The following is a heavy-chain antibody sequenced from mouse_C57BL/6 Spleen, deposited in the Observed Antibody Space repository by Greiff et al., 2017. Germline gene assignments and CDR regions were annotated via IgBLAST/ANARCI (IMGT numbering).Heavy chain of an antibody. V-gene: IGHV1-62-2*01. CDR3: ARQLRD. Sequence: VKLQQSGAELVKPGASVKLSCKVSGYSFTEYTFYWVKQRSGQGLVGFGWFYPGCGSIKYNEKFKDKATLTADKSSSTVYMEFSSLTAGEYAVYYCARQLRDWGQGTSLTVSS. J-gene: IGHJ2*02. CDR1: GYSFTEYT. D-gene: IGHD3-2*02. CDR2: FYPGCGSI.